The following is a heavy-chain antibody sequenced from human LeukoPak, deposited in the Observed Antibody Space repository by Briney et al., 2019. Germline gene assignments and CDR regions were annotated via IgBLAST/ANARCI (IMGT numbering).Heavy chain of an antibody. CDR1: GLTLSSYG. CDR3: ARELPPVVRYYFDY. V-gene: IGHV3-30*03. CDR2: ISHDGSNK. Sequence: GGSLRLSCAASGLTLSSYGMHWVRQAPGKGLEWVAVISHDGSNKYYADSVKGRFTISRDNAKNTLYLQMDSLSVEDTAVYYCARELPPVVRYYFDYWGQGTLVTVSS. J-gene: IGHJ4*02. D-gene: IGHD3-22*01.